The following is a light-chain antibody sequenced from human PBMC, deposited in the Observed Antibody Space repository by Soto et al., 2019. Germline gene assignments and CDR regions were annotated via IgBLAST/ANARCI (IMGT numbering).Light chain of an antibody. CDR2: DSS. J-gene: IGKJ1*01. V-gene: IGKV3-15*01. CDR1: QGIGST. Sequence: EIVLTQSPSALSVSPGERVILSCSASQGIGSTLAWYQQKPGQTPRLLIYDSSTRATGIPARFSGSGSGTEFTLTISSLQSEDFAVYYCQQYNNWPPWTFGQGTKVDIK. CDR3: QQYNNWPPWT.